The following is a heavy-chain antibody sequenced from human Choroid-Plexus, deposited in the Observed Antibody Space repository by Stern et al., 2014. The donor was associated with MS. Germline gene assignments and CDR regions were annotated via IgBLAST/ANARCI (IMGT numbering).Heavy chain of an antibody. V-gene: IGHV3-30*18. CDR3: AKDRQYLTYFFDH. J-gene: IGHJ5*02. CDR1: GFTFGSCA. CDR2: VSHDGSYK. D-gene: IGHD2/OR15-2a*01. Sequence: VHLVESGGGVVQPGRPLRLSCVAPGFTFGSCAMHWVRQAPGKGLEGVGGVSHDGSYKYYADSVKGRFTISRDNSQNTLYMQMSSLRPEDTAVYYCAKDRQYLTYFFDHWGQGSLVTVSS.